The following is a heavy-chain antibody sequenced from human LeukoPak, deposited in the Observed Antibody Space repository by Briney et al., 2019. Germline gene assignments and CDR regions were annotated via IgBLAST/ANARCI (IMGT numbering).Heavy chain of an antibody. CDR3: ARDISGDPYWYFDL. CDR2: IIPIFGTA. Sequence: SVKVSCKASGGTFSSYAISWVRQAPEQGLEWMGGIIPIFGTANYAQKFQGRVTITADESTSTAYMELSSLRSEDTAVYYCARDISGDPYWYFDLWGRGTLVTVSS. CDR1: GGTFSSYA. V-gene: IGHV1-69*13. D-gene: IGHD4-17*01. J-gene: IGHJ2*01.